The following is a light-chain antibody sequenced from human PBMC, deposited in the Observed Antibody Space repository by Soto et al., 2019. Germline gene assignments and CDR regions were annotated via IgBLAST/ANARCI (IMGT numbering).Light chain of an antibody. V-gene: IGKV3-15*01. J-gene: IGKJ2*01. Sequence: EIVMTQSPATLSVSPGERATLSCRASQSVSSNLAWYQQKPGQAPRLLIYGASTRATGIPARFSGSGSGTEFTITISSLQSEDFAVYYCQQYNNWPRSTFGQGTKLEIK. CDR3: QQYNNWPRST. CDR2: GAS. CDR1: QSVSSN.